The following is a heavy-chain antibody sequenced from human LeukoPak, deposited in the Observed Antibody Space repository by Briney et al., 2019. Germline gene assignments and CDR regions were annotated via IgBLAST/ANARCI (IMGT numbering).Heavy chain of an antibody. CDR2: IYTSGST. CDR1: GGSISSYY. Sequence: SETLSLTCTVSGGSISSYYWSWIRQPAGKGLEWIGRIYTSGSTNYNPSLKSRVTMSVDTSKNQFSLKLSSVTAADTAVYYCAKEAIVVVPAAMGGYYYYYMDVWGKGTTVTVSS. V-gene: IGHV4-4*07. CDR3: AKEAIVVVPAAMGGYYYYYMDV. J-gene: IGHJ6*03. D-gene: IGHD2-2*01.